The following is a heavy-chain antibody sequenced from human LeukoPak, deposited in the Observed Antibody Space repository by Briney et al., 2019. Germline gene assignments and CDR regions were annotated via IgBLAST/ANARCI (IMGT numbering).Heavy chain of an antibody. V-gene: IGHV4-59*01. Sequence: SETLSLTCTVSGDSINNYYWSWIRQPPGKGLEWIGYIYYSGNTNYNPSLKSRITISVDTSKNQFSLKLSSVTAADTAVYYCARAPLIVGAIGWLDPGGQGTLVTVSS. J-gene: IGHJ5*02. CDR3: ARAPLIVGAIGWLDP. CDR1: GDSINNYY. CDR2: IYYSGNT. D-gene: IGHD1-26*01.